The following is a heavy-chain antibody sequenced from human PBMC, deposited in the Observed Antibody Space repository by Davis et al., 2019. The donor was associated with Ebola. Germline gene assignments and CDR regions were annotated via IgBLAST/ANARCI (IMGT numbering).Heavy chain of an antibody. J-gene: IGHJ4*02. CDR1: GGSFSGYY. D-gene: IGHD2-15*01. CDR3: ARTDRVCSGGRCYSGDDFDY. CDR2: INHSGST. V-gene: IGHV4-34*01. Sequence: MPSETLSLTCAVYGGSFSGYYWSWIRQPPGKGLEWIGEINHSGSTNYNPSLKSRVTISVDTSKNQFSLKLSSVTAADTAVYYCARTDRVCSGGRCYSGDDFDYWGQGTLVTVSS.